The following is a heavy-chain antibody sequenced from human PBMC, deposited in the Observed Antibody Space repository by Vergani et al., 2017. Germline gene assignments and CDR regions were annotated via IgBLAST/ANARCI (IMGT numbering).Heavy chain of an antibody. V-gene: IGHV4-38-2*01. CDR2: IYHSGST. Sequence: QVQLQESGPGLVKPSETLSLTWAVSGYFISSGYYWGWIRQPRRKGLEWIGSIYHSGSTYYNPSLKSRVTISVDTSKNQLSLKLSSLTAADTAVYYCASLSVVXGVGVVGATTEIDYWDQGTLVTVSS. J-gene: IGHJ4*02. CDR3: ASLSVVXGVGVVGATTEIDY. CDR1: GYFISSGYY. D-gene: IGHD1-26*01.